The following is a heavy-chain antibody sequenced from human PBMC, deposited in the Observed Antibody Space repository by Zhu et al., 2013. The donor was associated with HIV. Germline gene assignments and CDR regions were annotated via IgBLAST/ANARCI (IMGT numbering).Heavy chain of an antibody. J-gene: IGHJ5*02. CDR2: IIPIFGTA. Sequence: QVQLVQSGAEVKKPGSSVKVSCKASGGTFSSYAISWVRQAPGQGLEWMGGIIPIFGTANYAQKFQGRVTITADKSTSTAYMELSSLRSEDTAVYYCASVEPIAARTGWFDPWGRGNPRSPSPQ. D-gene: IGHD6-6*01. V-gene: IGHV1-69*06. CDR1: GGTFSSYA. CDR3: ASVEPIAARTGWFDP.